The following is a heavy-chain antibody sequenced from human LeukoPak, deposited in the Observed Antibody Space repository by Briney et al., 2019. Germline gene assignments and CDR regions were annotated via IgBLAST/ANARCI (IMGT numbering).Heavy chain of an antibody. CDR1: GGSISSYY. V-gene: IGHV4-59*12. CDR2: IYYSGST. CDR3: ARVVGYCSSTSCYIYYYYYMDV. Sequence: SETLSLTCTVSGGSISSYYWSWIRQPPGKGLEWIGYIYYSGSTNYNPSLKSRVTISVDKSKNQFSLKLSSVTAADTAVYYCARVVGYCSSTSCYIYYYYYMDVWGKGTTVTVSS. D-gene: IGHD2-2*02. J-gene: IGHJ6*03.